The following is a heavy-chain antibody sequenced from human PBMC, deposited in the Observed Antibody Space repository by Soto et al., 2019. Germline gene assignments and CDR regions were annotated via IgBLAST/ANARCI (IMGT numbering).Heavy chain of an antibody. Sequence: SETLSLTCTVSGASISSYYWSWLRQPPGKGLEWIGHIYYSGSTNYNPSLKSRVTISVDTSKNQFSLKLSSVTAADTAAYYCARTPYDILTGYSYYYYGMDVWGQGTTVT. CDR1: GASISSYY. CDR3: ARTPYDILTGYSYYYYGMDV. J-gene: IGHJ6*02. V-gene: IGHV4-59*01. D-gene: IGHD3-9*01. CDR2: IYYSGST.